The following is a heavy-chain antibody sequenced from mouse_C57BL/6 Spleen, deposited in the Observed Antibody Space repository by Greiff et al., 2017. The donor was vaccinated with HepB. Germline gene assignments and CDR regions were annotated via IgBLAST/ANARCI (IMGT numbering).Heavy chain of an antibody. J-gene: IGHJ2*01. V-gene: IGHV1-15*01. CDR3: TRLEIITTVADLDY. Sequence: VQLQESGAELVRPGASVTLSCKASGYTFTDYEMHWVKQTPVHGLEWIGAIDPETGGTAYNQKFKGKAILTADKSSSTAYMELRSLTSEDSAVYYCTRLEIITTVADLDYWGQGTTLTVSS. CDR2: IDPETGGT. CDR1: GYTFTDYE. D-gene: IGHD1-1*01.